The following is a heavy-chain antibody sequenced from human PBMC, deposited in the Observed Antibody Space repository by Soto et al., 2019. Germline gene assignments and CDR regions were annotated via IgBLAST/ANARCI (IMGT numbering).Heavy chain of an antibody. CDR3: GRAASSGWYGGGGY. Sequence: EVQLVESGGGLVKPGGSLRLSCAASGFTFSSYSMNWVRQAPGKGLEWVSSISSSSSYIYYADSVKGRFTISRDNAKNSLYLQMNSLRAEDQAVYYCGRAASSGWYGGGGYWGQGTLVTVSS. V-gene: IGHV3-21*01. J-gene: IGHJ4*02. CDR2: ISSSSSYI. D-gene: IGHD6-19*01. CDR1: GFTFSSYS.